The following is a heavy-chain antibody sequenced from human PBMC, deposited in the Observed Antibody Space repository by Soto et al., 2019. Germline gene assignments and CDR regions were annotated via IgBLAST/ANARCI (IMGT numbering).Heavy chain of an antibody. V-gene: IGHV4-59*01. CDR3: ARDHRGSSWPTYFDY. D-gene: IGHD6-13*01. J-gene: IGHJ4*02. CDR1: GGYISSCD. Sequence: SETMSLTCTVAGGYISSCDSSWIRQTPGKGLEWIGYIYYSGSTNYNPSLKSRVTISVDTSKNQFSLKLSSVTAADTAVYYFARDHRGSSWPTYFDYWGQGTLVPVSS. CDR2: IYYSGST.